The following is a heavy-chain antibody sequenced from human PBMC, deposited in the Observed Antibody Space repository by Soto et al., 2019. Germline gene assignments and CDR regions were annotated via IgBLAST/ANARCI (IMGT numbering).Heavy chain of an antibody. CDR3: ASIAAPGTTHFDF. V-gene: IGHV4-39*01. J-gene: IGHJ4*02. Sequence: XETLSLTCTVAGCSLGSSGYYWGWIRQSPGKGLEWIGNIYYSGNTFYNPSLKSRVTISVDTSKNQIYLHLSAVTAADTAIFYCASIAAPGTTHFDFWGQGNLVTVSS. CDR1: GCSLGSSGYY. D-gene: IGHD6-13*01. CDR2: IYYSGNT.